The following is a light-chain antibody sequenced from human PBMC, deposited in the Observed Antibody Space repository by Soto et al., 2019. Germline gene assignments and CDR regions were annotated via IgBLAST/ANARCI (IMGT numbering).Light chain of an antibody. CDR1: QSVETF. J-gene: IGKJ4*01. CDR3: QQYHAWPPGT. V-gene: IGKV3-15*01. Sequence: DIVMTQSPAILSVSPGERATLSCRASQSVETFLAWFQHKAGQAPMLLIFGESTRAAGVPARFSGGGSGTEFTLTIDSLRSEDFAVYFCQQYHAWPPGTFGGGTKVDIK. CDR2: GES.